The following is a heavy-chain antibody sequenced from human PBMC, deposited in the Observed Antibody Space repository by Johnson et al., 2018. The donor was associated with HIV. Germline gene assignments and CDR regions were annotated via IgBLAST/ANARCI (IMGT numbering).Heavy chain of an antibody. D-gene: IGHD4-23*01. CDR3: AKVGATVITPRGEAFDI. J-gene: IGHJ3*02. V-gene: IGHV3-30*04. CDR1: GFTFSSYA. CDR2: ISYDGSNK. Sequence: QVQLVESGGGLVKPGRSLRLSCAASGFTFSSYAMHWVRQAPGKGLEWVAVISYDGSNKYYADSVKGRFTISRDNSKNTLYLQMNSLRAEDTAVYYCAKVGATVITPRGEAFDIWGQGTMVTVSS.